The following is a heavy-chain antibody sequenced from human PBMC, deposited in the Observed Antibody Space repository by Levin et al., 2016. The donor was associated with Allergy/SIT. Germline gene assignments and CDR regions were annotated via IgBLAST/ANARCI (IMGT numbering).Heavy chain of an antibody. CDR2: ISGGGTST. D-gene: IGHD6-19*01. J-gene: IGHJ4*02. CDR3: AKDLYRAVDAQFDY. CDR1: GFTFSSYA. Sequence: GGSLRLSCAASGFASGFTFSSYAMSWVRQAPGKGPEWVSAISGGGTSTYYADSVKGRFTISRDNSKNTLYLQMNSLRAEDTAVYYCAKDLYRAVDAQFDYWGQGTLVTVSS. V-gene: IGHV3-23*01.